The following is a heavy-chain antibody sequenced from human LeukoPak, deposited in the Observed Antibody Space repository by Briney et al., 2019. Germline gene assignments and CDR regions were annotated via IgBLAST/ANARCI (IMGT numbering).Heavy chain of an antibody. V-gene: IGHV3-20*04. CDR1: GFTFDDYG. J-gene: IGHJ3*02. CDR3: ARVGYDSTPTWGDAFDI. Sequence: GGSLRLSCAASGFTFDDYGMSWVRQDPGKGLEWVSGINWNGGSTGYADSVKGRFTISRDNAKNSLYLQMNSLRAEDTALYYCARVGYDSTPTWGDAFDIWGQGTMDTVSS. D-gene: IGHD3-22*01. CDR2: INWNGGST.